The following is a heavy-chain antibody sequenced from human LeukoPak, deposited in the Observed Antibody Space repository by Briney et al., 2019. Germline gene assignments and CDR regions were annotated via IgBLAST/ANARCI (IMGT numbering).Heavy chain of an antibody. CDR1: GGSVSIGSYY. J-gene: IGHJ6*02. CDR2: IYYSGST. V-gene: IGHV4-61*01. Sequence: SETLSLTCTVSGGSVSIGSYYWSWIRQPPGKGLEWIGYIYYSGSTNYNPSLKSRVTISVDTSKNQFSLKLSSVTAADTAVYYCARDHFWSGYYRGYYGMDVWGQGTTVTVSS. D-gene: IGHD3-3*02. CDR3: ARDHFWSGYYRGYYGMDV.